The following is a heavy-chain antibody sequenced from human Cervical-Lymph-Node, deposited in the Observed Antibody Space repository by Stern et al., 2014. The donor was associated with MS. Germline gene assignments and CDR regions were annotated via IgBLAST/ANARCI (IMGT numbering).Heavy chain of an antibody. D-gene: IGHD6-25*01. J-gene: IGHJ2*01. CDR1: GDSITSPFY. Sequence: QLQLQESGPGLVKPSETLPLTCTVSGDSITSPFYWGWLRQSPGQGLEWIAHINYSWIHYYSSSLNSRGPISVDTSRNQSSVRLAPVTAADAAVYYCARVTAGVSARVWCFDFWGRGTLVTVSS. V-gene: IGHV4-39*01. CDR2: INYSWIH. CDR3: ARVTAGVSARVWCFDF.